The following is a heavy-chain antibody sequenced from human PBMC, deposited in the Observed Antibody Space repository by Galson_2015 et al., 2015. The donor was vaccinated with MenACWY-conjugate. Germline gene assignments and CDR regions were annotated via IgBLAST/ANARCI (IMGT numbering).Heavy chain of an antibody. Sequence: SLRLSCAASGFTFSSYGMHWVRQAPGKGLEWVAFIRYDGSNKYYADSVKGRFTISRDNSKNTLYLQMNSLRAEDTAVYYCAKVQFGDTALDYWGQGTLVTVSS. J-gene: IGHJ4*02. V-gene: IGHV3-30*02. CDR2: IRYDGSNK. D-gene: IGHD5-18*01. CDR1: GFTFSSYG. CDR3: AKVQFGDTALDY.